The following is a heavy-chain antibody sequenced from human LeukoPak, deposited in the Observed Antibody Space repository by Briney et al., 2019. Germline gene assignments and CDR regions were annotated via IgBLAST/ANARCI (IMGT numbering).Heavy chain of an antibody. Sequence: ASVKVSCKASGGTFSSYAISWGRKAPGQGLKWRGGIIPIFGTANYAQKFQGRVTITADESTSTAYMELSSLRSEDTAVYYCARGSGEVWFGELEYSWGQGTLVTVSS. J-gene: IGHJ4*02. CDR1: GGTFSSYA. D-gene: IGHD3-10*01. CDR3: ARGSGEVWFGELEYS. V-gene: IGHV1-69*13. CDR2: IIPIFGTA.